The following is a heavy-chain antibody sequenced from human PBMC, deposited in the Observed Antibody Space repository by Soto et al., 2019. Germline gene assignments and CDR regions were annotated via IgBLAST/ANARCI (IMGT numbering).Heavy chain of an antibody. Sequence: PSETLSLTCTVSGGSISSYYWSRIRQPPGKGLEWIGYIYYSGSTNYNPSLKSRVTISVDTSKNQFSLKLSSVTAADTAVYYCARDRRAIAAAGPGWFDPWGQGTLVTVSS. CDR3: ARDRRAIAAAGPGWFDP. CDR2: IYYSGST. D-gene: IGHD6-13*01. J-gene: IGHJ5*02. CDR1: GGSISSYY. V-gene: IGHV4-59*01.